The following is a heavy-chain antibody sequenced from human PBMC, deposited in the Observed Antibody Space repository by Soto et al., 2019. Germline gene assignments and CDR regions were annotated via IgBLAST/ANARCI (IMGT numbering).Heavy chain of an antibody. CDR1: GYTFTSYD. CDR2: MNPNSGNT. V-gene: IGHV1-8*01. CDR3: ARVLRYFDWLSY. D-gene: IGHD3-9*01. Sequence: ASVKVSCKASGYTFTSYDINWVRQATGQGLEWMGWMNPNSGNTGYAQKFQGRVTMTRNTSISTAYMELSSLRSEDTAVYYCARVLRYFDWLSYWGQGTLVTVSS. J-gene: IGHJ4*02.